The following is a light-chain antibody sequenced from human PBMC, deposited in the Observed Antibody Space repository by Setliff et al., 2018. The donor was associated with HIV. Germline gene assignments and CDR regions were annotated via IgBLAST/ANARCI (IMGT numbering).Light chain of an antibody. Sequence: SYELTQPPSVSVAPGKTARITCGGNNIGGKSVHWYQQKPGQAPVLVVYDDNDRPSGIPERFSGSNSGNTATLTISRVEAGDEADYYRQVWDSSTDHHVFGTGTKVTVL. CDR3: QVWDSSTDHHV. CDR2: DDN. CDR1: NIGGKS. V-gene: IGLV3-21*03. J-gene: IGLJ1*01.